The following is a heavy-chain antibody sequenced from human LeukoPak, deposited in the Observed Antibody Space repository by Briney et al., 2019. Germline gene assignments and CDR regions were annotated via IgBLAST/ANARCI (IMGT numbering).Heavy chain of an antibody. CDR2: ISTSGTTI. CDR1: EFTFSDYY. D-gene: IGHD6-19*01. V-gene: IGHV3-11*01. J-gene: IGHJ4*02. Sequence: PGGSLRLSCAASEFTFSDYYMSWIRQAPGKGLEWLSYISTSGTTIYYADSVKGRFNISRDNAKNSLYLQMNSLRAEDTAVYYCARDTRSSGWYVPAYWGQGTLVTVSS. CDR3: ARDTRSSGWYVPAY.